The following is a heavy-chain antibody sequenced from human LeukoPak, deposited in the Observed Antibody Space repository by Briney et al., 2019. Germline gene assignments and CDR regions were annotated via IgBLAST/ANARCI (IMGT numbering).Heavy chain of an antibody. CDR2: IKQDGSEK. V-gene: IGHV3-7*01. Sequence: PGGSLRLSCAASGFTFSSYAMSWVRQAPGKGLEWVANIKQDGSEKYYVDSVKGRFTISRDNAKNSLYLQMNSLRAEDTAVYYCARVWGLDYWGQGTLVTVSS. J-gene: IGHJ4*02. CDR1: GFTFSSYA. D-gene: IGHD7-27*01. CDR3: ARVWGLDY.